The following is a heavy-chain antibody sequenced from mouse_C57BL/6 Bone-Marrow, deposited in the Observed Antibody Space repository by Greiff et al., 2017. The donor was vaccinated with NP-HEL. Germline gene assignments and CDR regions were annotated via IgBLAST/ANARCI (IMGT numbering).Heavy chain of an antibody. CDR2: IDPSDSYT. D-gene: IGHD4-1*01. CDR3: ARKLGREGYFDY. CDR1: GYTFTSYW. Sequence: QVQLQQPGAELVMPGASVKLSCKASGYTFTSYWMHWVKQRPGQGLEWIGEIDPSDSYTNYNQKFKGKSTLTVDKSSSTAYMQLSSLTSEDSAVYYCARKLGREGYFDYWSQGTTLTVSS. V-gene: IGHV1-69*01. J-gene: IGHJ2*01.